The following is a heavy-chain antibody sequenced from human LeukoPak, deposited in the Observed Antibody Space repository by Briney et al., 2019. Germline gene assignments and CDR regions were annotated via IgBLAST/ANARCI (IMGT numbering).Heavy chain of an antibody. CDR1: GYTFTVYY. V-gene: IGHV1-2*02. D-gene: IGHD3-3*01. J-gene: IGHJ4*02. CDR3: ARVESLYYFDY. CDR2: IHPNTGGT. Sequence: ASVKVSCKASGYTFTVYYIHWVRQAPGQGLEWMGWIHPNTGGTDYAQKFQGRVTMTRDTSISTAYMDLSSLRSDDTAVYYCARVESLYYFDYWGQGTLVTVSS.